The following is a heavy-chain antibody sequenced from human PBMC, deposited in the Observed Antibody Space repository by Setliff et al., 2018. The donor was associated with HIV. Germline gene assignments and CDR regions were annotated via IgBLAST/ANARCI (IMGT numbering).Heavy chain of an antibody. V-gene: IGHV1-24*01. Sequence: GPSVKVSCKVSGFTLNEVSIHWVRQAPGKGLEWMGYFDPQDGETVYAQKFQGRVTMTEDTSTDTAYMELSGLRSEDTAVYYCAIEGAGGWLRPMPDYWGQGTLVTVS. J-gene: IGHJ4*02. D-gene: IGHD5-12*01. CDR2: FDPQDGET. CDR3: AIEGAGGWLRPMPDY. CDR1: GFTLNEVS.